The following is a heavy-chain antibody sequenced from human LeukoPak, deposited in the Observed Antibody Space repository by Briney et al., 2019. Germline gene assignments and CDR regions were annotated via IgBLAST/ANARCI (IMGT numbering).Heavy chain of an antibody. Sequence: GGSLRLSCAASGFIFSNYWMHWVRQAPRKGLVWVSRINSDGSITNYADSVEGRFTISRDNAKNTVYLEMNNLRAEDTAVYYCAAVVAATPYWGQGTLVTVSS. J-gene: IGHJ4*02. CDR3: AAVVAATPY. V-gene: IGHV3-74*01. D-gene: IGHD5-12*01. CDR2: INSDGSIT. CDR1: GFIFSNYW.